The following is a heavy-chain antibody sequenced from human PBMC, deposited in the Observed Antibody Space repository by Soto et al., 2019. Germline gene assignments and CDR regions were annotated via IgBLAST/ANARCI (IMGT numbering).Heavy chain of an antibody. J-gene: IGHJ6*02. Sequence: SQPLSLSCAGSGGSMSRGCYWGWIRQPPGKGLEWIGSIYHSGSTYYTPSLKSRVTISVDTSKNQFSLQLTSVTAPDTAVYYCARDIVVVPAPITIFGVVLENSYYYGMAVCGQAPTVT. D-gene: IGHD3-3*01. V-gene: IGHV4-38-2*02. CDR2: IYHSGST. CDR1: GGSMSRGCY. CDR3: ARDIVVVPAPITIFGVVLENSYYYGMAV.